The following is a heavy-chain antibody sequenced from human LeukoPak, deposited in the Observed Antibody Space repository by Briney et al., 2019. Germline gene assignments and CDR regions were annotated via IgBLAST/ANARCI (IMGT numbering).Heavy chain of an antibody. D-gene: IGHD4-17*01. CDR1: GFTFSSYS. Sequence: GGSLRLSCAASGFTFSSYSMNWVRQAPGKGLEWVSSISSSSSYIYYADSVKGRFTISRDNAKNSLYLQMNSLRAEDTAVYYCAKAPTINTVTTIWGQGTLVTVSS. CDR3: AKAPTINTVTTI. J-gene: IGHJ4*02. CDR2: ISSSSSYI. V-gene: IGHV3-21*04.